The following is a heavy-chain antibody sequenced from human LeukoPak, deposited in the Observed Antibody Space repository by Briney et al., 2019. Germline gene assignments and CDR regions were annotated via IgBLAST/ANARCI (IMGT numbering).Heavy chain of an antibody. J-gene: IGHJ4*02. V-gene: IGHV1-2*02. D-gene: IGHD5-24*01. CDR1: GYTFTGSY. CDR3: ARGVFEGDGYNLLDY. Sequence: ASVKVSCKASGYTFTGSYMHWVRKAPGQGLEWMGWINPNSGGTNYAQKFQGRVPKTRDTFIRTAYMELSRLRSDDTAVYYWARGVFEGDGYNLLDYWGEGTLVTVSS. CDR2: INPNSGGT.